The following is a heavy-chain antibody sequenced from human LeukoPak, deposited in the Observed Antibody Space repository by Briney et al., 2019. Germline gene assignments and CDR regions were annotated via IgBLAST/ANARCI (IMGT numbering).Heavy chain of an antibody. V-gene: IGHV4-34*01. CDR3: ATDTSYLGGEFFEY. J-gene: IGHJ4*02. Sequence: GALRLSCAASGFTFSTYAMSWVRQAPGKGLEWIGEINHSGSTNYNPSLRSRVTISVDTSKNQFSLNLNSVTAADTAVYYCATDTSYLGGEFFEYWGQGSLVTVSS. CDR1: GFTFSTYA. CDR2: INHSGST. D-gene: IGHD3-16*01.